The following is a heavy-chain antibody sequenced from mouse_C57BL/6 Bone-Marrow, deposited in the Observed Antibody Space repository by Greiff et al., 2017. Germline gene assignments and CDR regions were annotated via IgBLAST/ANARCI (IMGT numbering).Heavy chain of an antibody. J-gene: IGHJ2*01. CDR1: GYTFTSYW. CDR3: EREGVMVPYYFDY. CDR2: IDPSDSYT. D-gene: IGHD2-2*01. V-gene: IGHV1-69*01. Sequence: QVQLQQPGAELVMPGASVKLSCKASGYTFTSYWMHWVKQRPGQGLEWIGEIDPSDSYTNYNQKFKGKSTLTVDKSSSTAYMQLSSLTSEDSAVYYGEREGVMVPYYFDYWGQGTTLTVSS.